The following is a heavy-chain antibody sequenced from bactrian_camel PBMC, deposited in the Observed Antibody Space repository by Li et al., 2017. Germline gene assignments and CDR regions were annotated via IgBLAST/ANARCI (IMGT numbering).Heavy chain of an antibody. J-gene: IGHJ4*01. V-gene: IGHV3S1*01. CDR2: LNGFGTT. Sequence: HVQLVESGGGSVQAGGALRLSCQGSQYTFMNNCLVWFRQTPGKEREGVARLNGFGTTYYADSVKGRFTTSRDDAKNTLFLQMNSLKPEDTAMYYCAADASFCARKLWTGSPRYWGQGTQVTVS. D-gene: IGHD8*01. CDR3: AADASFCARKLWTGSPRY. CDR1: QYTFMNNC.